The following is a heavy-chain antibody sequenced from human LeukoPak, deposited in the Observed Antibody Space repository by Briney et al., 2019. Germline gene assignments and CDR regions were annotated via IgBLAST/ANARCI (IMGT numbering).Heavy chain of an antibody. J-gene: IGHJ3*01. Sequence: PSETLSLTCTVSGGSISSYYWSWIRQPPGKGLEWIGYIYYSGSTNYNPSLKSRVAISVDTSKNQFSLKLSSVTAADTAVYYCARGPKWEFDYWGQGTMVTVSS. V-gene: IGHV4-59*01. CDR1: GGSISSYY. D-gene: IGHD1-26*01. CDR3: ARGPKWEFDY. CDR2: IYYSGST.